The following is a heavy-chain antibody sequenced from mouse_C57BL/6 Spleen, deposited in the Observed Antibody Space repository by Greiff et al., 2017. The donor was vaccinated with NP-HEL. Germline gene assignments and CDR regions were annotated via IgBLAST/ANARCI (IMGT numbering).Heavy chain of an antibody. D-gene: IGHD1-1*01. J-gene: IGHJ4*01. Sequence: QVQLQQPGAELVRPGSSVKLSCKASGYTFTSYWMHWVKQRPIQGLEWIGNIDPSDSETHYNQKFKDKATLTVDKSSSTAYMQLSSLTAEDSAVYYCARYGTTVVGAMDYWGQGTSVTVSS. V-gene: IGHV1-52*01. CDR3: ARYGTTVVGAMDY. CDR2: IDPSDSET. CDR1: GYTFTSYW.